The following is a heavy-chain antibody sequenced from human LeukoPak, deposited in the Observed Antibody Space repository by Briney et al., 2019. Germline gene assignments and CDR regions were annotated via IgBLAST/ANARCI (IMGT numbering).Heavy chain of an antibody. CDR2: ISNSGSTE. Sequence: GGSLRLSCVASGFSFIDYYMSWIRQAPGKGLEWISYISNSGSTEYFADSVRGRFTISRDNAKNTLYLQMNSLRAEDTAVYYCAKDDGGSYYIYYYYMDVWGKGTTVTISS. CDR1: GFSFIDYY. J-gene: IGHJ6*03. D-gene: IGHD1-26*01. V-gene: IGHV3-11*01. CDR3: AKDDGGSYYIYYYYMDV.